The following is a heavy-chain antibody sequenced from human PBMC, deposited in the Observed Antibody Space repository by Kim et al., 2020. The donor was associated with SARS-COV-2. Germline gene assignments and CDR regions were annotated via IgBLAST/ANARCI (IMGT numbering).Heavy chain of an antibody. CDR2: IWYDGSNK. V-gene: IGHV3-33*06. D-gene: IGHD2-2*02. J-gene: IGHJ6*02. CDR1: GFTFSSYA. Sequence: GGSLRLSCAASGFTFSSYAMHWVRQAPGKGLEWVAVIWYDGSNKYYADSVKGRFTISRDNSKNTLYLQMNSLRAEDTAVYYCAKEDIVVVPAAIEFGYYYYGMDVWGQGTTVTVSS. CDR3: AKEDIVVVPAAIEFGYYYYGMDV.